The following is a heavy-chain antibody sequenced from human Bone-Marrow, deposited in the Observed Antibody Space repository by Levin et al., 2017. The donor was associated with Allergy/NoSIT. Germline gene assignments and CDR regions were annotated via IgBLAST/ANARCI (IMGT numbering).Heavy chain of an antibody. D-gene: IGHD3-16*01. CDR1: GFMYSSYW. V-gene: IGHV3-7*01. Sequence: GGSLRLSCAASGFMYSSYWMTWVRQAPGKGLEWLANINPDGGETYYVDSVKGRFTISRDNAKNSLYLQMNSLGAEDTAVYYCARGTYVCIIGRHYYYALDAWGLGTTVAVSS. CDR3: ARGTYVCIIGRHYYYALDA. J-gene: IGHJ6*02. CDR2: INPDGGET.